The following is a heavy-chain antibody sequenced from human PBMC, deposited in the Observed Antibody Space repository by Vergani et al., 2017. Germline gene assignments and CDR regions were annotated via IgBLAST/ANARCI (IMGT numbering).Heavy chain of an antibody. CDR1: ESTFSDYN. J-gene: IGHJ5*01. Sequence: QVQLMQSGPVMKKPGGSMKVSCQASESTFSDYNIHWVRQAPGQGLQWMGWISPKTGDTDYLQRFQDRVTMTRAASTKTFYLKMTRLTSDDTAIYYCAHSWNFGRRDWFDSWGPGTLVTVSS. V-gene: IGHV1-2*02. D-gene: IGHD1-26*01. CDR3: AHSWNFGRRDWFDS. CDR2: ISPKTGDT.